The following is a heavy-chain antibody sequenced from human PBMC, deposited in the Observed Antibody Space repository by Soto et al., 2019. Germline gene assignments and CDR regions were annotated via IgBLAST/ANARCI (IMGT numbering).Heavy chain of an antibody. CDR3: ARGGPTLLWFGELLYDD. V-gene: IGHV4-34*01. J-gene: IGHJ4*02. Sequence: PSETLSLTCAVYGGSFIGYYWSWILQPPGKGLEWIGEINHSGSTNYNPSLKSRVTISVDTSKNQFSLKLSSVTAADTAVYYCARGGPTLLWFGELLYDDWGQGTLVTVSS. D-gene: IGHD3-10*01. CDR1: GGSFIGYY. CDR2: INHSGST.